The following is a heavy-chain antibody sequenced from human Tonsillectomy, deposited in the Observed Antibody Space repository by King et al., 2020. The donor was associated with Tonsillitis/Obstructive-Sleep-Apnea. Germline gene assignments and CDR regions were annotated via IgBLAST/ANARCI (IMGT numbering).Heavy chain of an antibody. CDR2: ISADDGDT. Sequence: QLVQSGAEVKKPGASVKVSCKASGDTFTSYGITWVRQAPGQGLEWMGWISADDGDTNYAQNLQGRVTMTTDTSTSTAYMELRTLRSDDTALYYCASNHGSGYVPGWLDPWGQGTLVTVSS. D-gene: IGHD3-10*01. CDR1: GDTFTSYG. V-gene: IGHV1-18*01. CDR3: ASNHGSGYVPGWLDP. J-gene: IGHJ5*02.